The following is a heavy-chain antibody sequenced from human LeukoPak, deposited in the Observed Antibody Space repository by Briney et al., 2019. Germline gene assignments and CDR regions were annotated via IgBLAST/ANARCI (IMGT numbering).Heavy chain of an antibody. CDR1: GFTFSTYG. CDR3: AREWAWGAYSGSPGY. J-gene: IGHJ4*02. D-gene: IGHD1-26*01. Sequence: PGGSLRLSCAASGFTFSTYGMHWVRQAPGKGVEGVAVIWYDGSIKYYADSVKGRFTISRDNAKNTLYLQMNSLRAEDTAVYYCAREWAWGAYSGSPGYWGQGTLVTVSS. CDR2: IWYDGSIK. V-gene: IGHV3-33*01.